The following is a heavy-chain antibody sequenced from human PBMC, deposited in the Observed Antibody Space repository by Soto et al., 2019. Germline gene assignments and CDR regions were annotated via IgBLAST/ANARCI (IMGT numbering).Heavy chain of an antibody. CDR3: ARVGSGGCGDY. V-gene: IGHV3-30*04. CDR1: GAILSGSA. Sequence: SLRLSCVAYGAILSGSAMYWVRQAPGKGLEWVGVTSPDGTNKYYVGSVKGRFSISRDDSENTLYLQMNRLRPDDTAVYYGARVGSGGCGDYWGRRSLGAVAS. CDR2: TSPDGTNK. J-gene: IGHJ4*02. D-gene: IGHD1-26*01.